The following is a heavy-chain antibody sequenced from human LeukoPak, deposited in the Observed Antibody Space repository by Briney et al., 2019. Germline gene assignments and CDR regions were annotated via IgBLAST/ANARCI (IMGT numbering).Heavy chain of an antibody. V-gene: IGHV3-23*01. CDR2: ISHSGGTT. CDR1: GFTFNGYV. D-gene: IGHD4-11*01. Sequence: GGSLRLSCAASGFTFNGYVMYWVRQAPGKGLEWVSGISHSGGTTYYAESVKGRFTISRDNSKNTLYLQMNSLRAEDTAVYYCAKVISSYAPYDDWGQGTLVTVSS. CDR3: AKVISSYAPYDD. J-gene: IGHJ4*02.